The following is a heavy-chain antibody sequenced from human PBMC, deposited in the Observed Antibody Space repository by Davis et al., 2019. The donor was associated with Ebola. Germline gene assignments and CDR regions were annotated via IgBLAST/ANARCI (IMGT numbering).Heavy chain of an antibody. CDR2: LGLSADT. J-gene: IGHJ3*01. D-gene: IGHD6-19*01. CDR3: AKDTSNVWFDV. CDR1: GFTFSSYV. Sequence: GSLRLSCAASGFTFSSYVMSWVRRAPGKGLEWVSTLGLSADTYYADSVKGRFTISRDNSKNTLHLQMNSLRVEDTAIYYCAKDTSNVWFDVWGQGTMVTVSS. V-gene: IGHV3-23*01.